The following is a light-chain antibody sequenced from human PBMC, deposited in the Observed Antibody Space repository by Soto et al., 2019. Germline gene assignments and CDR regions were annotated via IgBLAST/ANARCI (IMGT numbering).Light chain of an antibody. CDR1: NSDIGVYNY. J-gene: IGLJ2*01. CDR2: DVS. CDR3: SSYTSRSTLGV. V-gene: IGLV2-14*03. Sequence: QSALTQPASVSGSPGQSITLSCTGTNSDIGVYNYVSWYQQHPGKAPKLMIYDVSNRPSGVSYRFSGSNSGNTASLTISGLQSEDEDDYYWSSYTSRSTLGVFGGGTKVTVL.